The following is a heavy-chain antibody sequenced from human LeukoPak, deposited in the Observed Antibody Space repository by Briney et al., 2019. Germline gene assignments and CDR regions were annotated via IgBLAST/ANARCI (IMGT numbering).Heavy chain of an antibody. V-gene: IGHV7-4-1*01. Sequence: ASVKVSCKASGYSFTNYAMNWVRQTPGQGLEWMGWINTNTGNPTYAQGFTGRFVFSLDASVSTAYLQIRRLKAEDTAVYYCARVPFVVMGDTGNWFDPWGQGTLVTVSS. CDR3: ARVPFVVMGDTGNWFDP. D-gene: IGHD2-8*01. J-gene: IGHJ5*02. CDR1: GYSFTNYA. CDR2: INTNTGNP.